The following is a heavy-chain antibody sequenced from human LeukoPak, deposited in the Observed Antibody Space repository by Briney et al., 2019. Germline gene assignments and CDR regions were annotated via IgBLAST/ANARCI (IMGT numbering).Heavy chain of an antibody. Sequence: GGSLRLSCAASGFTFSSYSMNWVRQAPGKGLEWVSSISSSSSYIYYADSVKGRFTISRDNAKNSLYLQMNSLRAEDTVVYYCARGGKKGSSFDYWGQGTLVTVSS. J-gene: IGHJ4*02. CDR3: ARGGKKGSSFDY. CDR2: ISSSSSYI. V-gene: IGHV3-21*01. D-gene: IGHD6-6*01. CDR1: GFTFSSYS.